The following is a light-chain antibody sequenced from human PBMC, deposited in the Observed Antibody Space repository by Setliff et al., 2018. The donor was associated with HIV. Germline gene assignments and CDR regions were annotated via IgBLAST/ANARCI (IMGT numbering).Light chain of an antibody. CDR2: DVS. Sequence: QSVLTQPASVSGSPGQSITISCTGTSSDVGGYNYVSWYQQHPGKAPKLLIFDVSDRPSGISNRFSGSKSGTTASLTISGLQAEDEADCYCCSFTSSSTLIIFGGGTKGTVL. J-gene: IGLJ2*01. V-gene: IGLV2-14*03. CDR3: CSFTSSSTLII. CDR1: SSDVGGYNY.